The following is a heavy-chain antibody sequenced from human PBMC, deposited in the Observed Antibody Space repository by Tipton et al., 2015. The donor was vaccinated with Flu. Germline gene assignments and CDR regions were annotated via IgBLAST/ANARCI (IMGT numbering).Heavy chain of an antibody. V-gene: IGHV4-61*02. Sequence: LRLSCTVSGGSISSGSYYWSWIRQPAGKGLEWIGRIYTSGSTNYNPSLKSRVTMSVDTSKNQFSLKLSSVTAADTAVYYCARASLPPMVRGVIRYFDLWGRGTLITVSS. CDR3: ARASLPPMVRGVIRYFDL. CDR1: GGSISSGSYY. D-gene: IGHD3-10*01. J-gene: IGHJ2*01. CDR2: IYTSGST.